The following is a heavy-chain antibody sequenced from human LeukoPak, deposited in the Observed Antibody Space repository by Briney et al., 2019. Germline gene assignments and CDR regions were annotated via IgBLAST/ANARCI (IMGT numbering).Heavy chain of an antibody. V-gene: IGHV4-31*03. Sequence: SETLSLTCTVSGGSIRSGAYYWSWIRQRPGKVLEWIGYIYYSGSTHYNPSLQSRVSISVDTSQNQFSLKLSPVSAADTAVYYCARGGTSANFQHWGQGTLLTVSS. CDR2: IYYSGST. J-gene: IGHJ1*01. CDR3: ARGGTSANFQH. CDR1: GGSIRSGAYY.